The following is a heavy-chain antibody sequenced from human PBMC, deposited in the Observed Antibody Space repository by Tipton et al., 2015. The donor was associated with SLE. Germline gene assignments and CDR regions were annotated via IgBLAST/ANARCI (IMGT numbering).Heavy chain of an antibody. CDR1: GGSISSGGYS. J-gene: IGHJ3*02. V-gene: IGHV4-30-2*01. CDR3: ARDARFADAFDI. CDR2: IYHSGST. Sequence: TLSLTCAVSGGSISSGGYSWSWIRQPPGKGLEWIGYIYHSGSTYYNPSLKSRVTISVDRSKNQFSLKLSPVTAADTAVYYCARDARFADAFDIWGQGTMVTVSS. D-gene: IGHD3-3*01.